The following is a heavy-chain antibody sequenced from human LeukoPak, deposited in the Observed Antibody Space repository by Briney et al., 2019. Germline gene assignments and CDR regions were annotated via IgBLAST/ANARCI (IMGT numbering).Heavy chain of an antibody. CDR2: ISSGGTTL. V-gene: IGHV3-11*01. CDR1: GFSFSDYY. D-gene: IGHD6-13*01. Sequence: GGSLRLSCAASGFSFSDYYMSWIRQAPGKGLEWISYISSGGTTLYYADSVRGRCTISRDNAENSLYLQMSGLRAEDTAVYYCARSRAIAAAATLILWFDPWGPGTLVIVSS. CDR3: ARSRAIAAAATLILWFDP. J-gene: IGHJ5*02.